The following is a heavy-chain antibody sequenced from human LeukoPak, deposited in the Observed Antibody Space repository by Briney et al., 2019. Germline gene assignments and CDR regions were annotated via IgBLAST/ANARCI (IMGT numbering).Heavy chain of an antibody. D-gene: IGHD3-3*01. V-gene: IGHV3-23*01. CDR3: AKSGYDFWSGYYGY. CDR1: GFTFSSYA. CDR2: ISGSGGST. Sequence: GGSLRLSCEASGFTFSSYAMSWVRQAPGKGLEWVSAISGSGGSTYYADSVKGRFTISRDNSKNTLYLQMNSLRAEDTAVYYCAKSGYDFWSGYYGYWGQGTLVTVSS. J-gene: IGHJ4*02.